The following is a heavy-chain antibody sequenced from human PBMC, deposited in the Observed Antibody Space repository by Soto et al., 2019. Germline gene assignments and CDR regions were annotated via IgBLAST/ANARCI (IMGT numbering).Heavy chain of an antibody. CDR3: AKDRAYCGGDCYSFSEYFQH. Sequence: GSLRLSCAASGFTFSSYAMSWVRQAPGKGLEWVSAISGSGGSTYYADSVKGRFTISRDNSKNTLYLQMNSLRAEDTAVYYCAKDRAYCGGDCYSFSEYFQHWGQGTLVTVPQ. CDR2: ISGSGGST. CDR1: GFTFSSYA. J-gene: IGHJ1*01. D-gene: IGHD2-21*01. V-gene: IGHV3-23*01.